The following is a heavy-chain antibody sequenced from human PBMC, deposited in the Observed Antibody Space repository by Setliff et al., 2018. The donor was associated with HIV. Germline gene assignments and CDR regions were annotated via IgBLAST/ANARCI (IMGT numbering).Heavy chain of an antibody. V-gene: IGHV4-38-2*01. Sequence: TLSLTCAVSGYSISSGCYWGWIRQPPGKGLEWIGSMYHTGSTYYSPSLNSRFTISVDTSKNQFSLKLRSVTAADTAVYYCARQPLYNDYDWRSYYFDYWGRGSLVTVSS. CDR2: MYHTGST. D-gene: IGHD5-12*01. CDR1: GYSISSGCY. J-gene: IGHJ4*02. CDR3: ARQPLYNDYDWRSYYFDY.